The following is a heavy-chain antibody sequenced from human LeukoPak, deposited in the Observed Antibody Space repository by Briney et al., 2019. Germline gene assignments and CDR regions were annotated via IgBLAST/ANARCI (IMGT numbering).Heavy chain of an antibody. V-gene: IGHV3-21*04. CDR2: ISTRSDDI. CDR3: ARGMPTRTFDL. J-gene: IGHJ4*02. D-gene: IGHD1-14*01. Sequence: GGSLRLSCVASGFTLSIYQVNWVRQAPGKGPEWLSYISTRSDDIYYAESVKGRFAISRDNAKNSLFLRMDNLRDEDTGIYFCARGMPTRTFDLWGQGTLVTVSS. CDR1: GFTLSIYQ.